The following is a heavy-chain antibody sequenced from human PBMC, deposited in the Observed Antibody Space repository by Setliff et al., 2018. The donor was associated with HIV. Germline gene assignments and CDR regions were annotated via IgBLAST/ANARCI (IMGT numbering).Heavy chain of an antibody. CDR2: IYYSGRT. D-gene: IGHD6-13*01. CDR3: ATISNWVFDN. CDR1: GVSISSSSYY. Sequence: SETLSLTCTVSGVSISSSSYYWGWIRQPPGKGLEWIGSIYYSGRTYYNPSLKSRFLISRDNAKNLVYLLMNSLIDEDTAVYYCATISNWVFDNWGQGTLVTVSS. J-gene: IGHJ4*02. V-gene: IGHV4-39*01.